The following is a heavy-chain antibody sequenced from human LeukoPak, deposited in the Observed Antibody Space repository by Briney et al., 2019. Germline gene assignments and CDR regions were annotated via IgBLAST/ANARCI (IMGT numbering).Heavy chain of an antibody. V-gene: IGHV4-59*01. J-gene: IGHJ5*02. CDR3: ARGHPRGNWFDP. CDR2: MYSSEST. Sequence: SETLSLTCTVSGGSISSYYWSWIRQPPGKGLEWIGYMYSSESTKYNPSLKSRVTISVDTSKNQFSLKLSSVTAADTAVYYCARGHPRGNWFDPWGQGTLVTVSS. CDR1: GGSISSYY. D-gene: IGHD3-10*01.